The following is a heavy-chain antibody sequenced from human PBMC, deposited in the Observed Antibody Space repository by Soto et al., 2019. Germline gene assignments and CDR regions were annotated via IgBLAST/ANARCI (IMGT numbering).Heavy chain of an antibody. D-gene: IGHD1-1*01. CDR1: GFTFSDAW. Sequence: PGGSLRLSCAASGFTFSDAWMSWVRQAPGAGLEWVGRIKSKTDGGTTDYAAPVKGRFTISRDVSKTTLYLQMNNLKTEDTAVYYCTTDPHSTGTESWGQGTRVTVSS. CDR2: IKSKTDGGTT. J-gene: IGHJ5*02. CDR3: TTDPHSTGTES. V-gene: IGHV3-15*01.